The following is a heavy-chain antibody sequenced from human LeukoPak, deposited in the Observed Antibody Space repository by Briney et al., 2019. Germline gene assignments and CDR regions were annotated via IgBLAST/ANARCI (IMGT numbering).Heavy chain of an antibody. D-gene: IGHD7-27*01. CDR3: VRGGLLGTGDY. CDR2: IKSDGRST. J-gene: IGHJ4*02. CDR1: GFTFSSYW. V-gene: IGHV3-74*01. Sequence: GGSLRLSCAASGFTFSSYWMHWVRQAPGQGLVWVSRIKSDGRSTNYVDSVKGRFTISRDNAKNIVYLQMNSLRAEDTAVYYCVRGGLLGTGDYWGQGTLVTVSS.